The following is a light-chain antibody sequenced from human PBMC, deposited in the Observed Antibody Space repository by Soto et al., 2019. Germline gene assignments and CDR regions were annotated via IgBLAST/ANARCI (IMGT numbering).Light chain of an antibody. CDR1: QGLSSY. V-gene: IGKV1-9*01. J-gene: IGKJ1*01. Sequence: IQLTQSPSPLSASVGDRVTITFRASQGLSSYLAWYQQKPGQAPKHLIYAASPVQSGVPSRFSGSGSGTDFTLNIRSLQPEDFATYYCQQLNSYPFTFGQGTKVEIK. CDR3: QQLNSYPFT. CDR2: AAS.